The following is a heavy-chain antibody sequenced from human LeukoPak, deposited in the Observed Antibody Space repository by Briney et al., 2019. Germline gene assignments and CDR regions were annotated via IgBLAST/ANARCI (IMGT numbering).Heavy chain of an antibody. CDR1: GFTFSSYA. Sequence: GGSLRLSCAASGFTFSSYAMSWVRQAPGKGLEWVSVISGSSYRTYYADSVKGQFTISRDNSKNTLYLQMNSLTADDTAVYYCAKLQGGAPALHDYWGQGTLVTVSS. CDR2: ISGSSYRT. J-gene: IGHJ4*02. V-gene: IGHV3-23*01. CDR3: AKLQGGAPALHDY. D-gene: IGHD1-26*01.